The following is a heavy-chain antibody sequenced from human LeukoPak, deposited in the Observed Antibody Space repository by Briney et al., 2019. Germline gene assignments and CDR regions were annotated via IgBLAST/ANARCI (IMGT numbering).Heavy chain of an antibody. Sequence: GGSLRLSCAASGFTFSSYGMHWVRQAPGKGLEWVAFIRYDGSNKYYADSVKGRFTISRDNSKNTLYLQMNSLRAEDTAVYYCAKDLVRYSSGWDAFDIWGQGTMVTVSS. V-gene: IGHV3-30*02. CDR1: GFTFSSYG. CDR3: AKDLVRYSSGWDAFDI. CDR2: IRYDGSNK. J-gene: IGHJ3*02. D-gene: IGHD6-19*01.